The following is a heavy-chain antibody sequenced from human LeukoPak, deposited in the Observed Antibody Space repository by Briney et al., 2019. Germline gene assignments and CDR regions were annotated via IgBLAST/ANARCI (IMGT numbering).Heavy chain of an antibody. D-gene: IGHD3-10*01. CDR2: ISSNGGST. Sequence: GGSLRPSCAASGFTFSSYAMHWVRQAPGKGLGYVSAISSNGGSTYYANSVKGRFTISRDNSKNTLYLQMGSLRAEDMAVYYCARAQYYYGSGNQVDYFDYWGQGTLVTVSS. V-gene: IGHV3-64*01. CDR1: GFTFSSYA. J-gene: IGHJ4*02. CDR3: ARAQYYYGSGNQVDYFDY.